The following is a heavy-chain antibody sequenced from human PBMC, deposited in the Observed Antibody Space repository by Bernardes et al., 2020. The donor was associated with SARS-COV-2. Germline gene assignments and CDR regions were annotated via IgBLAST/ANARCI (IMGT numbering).Heavy chain of an antibody. CDR3: ARQLGLGSFDV. CDR2: IDPDDSYT. CDR1: GYSFTSYW. D-gene: IGHD2-2*03. J-gene: IGHJ3*01. V-gene: IGHV5-10-1*01. Sequence: GESLKISCQGSGYSFTSYWISWVRQMPGKGLEWMGSIDPDDSYTKYNPSLQGRVTISADKSISTAYLQLSSLKASDNAIYYCARQLGLGSFDVWGQGTGVSVSS.